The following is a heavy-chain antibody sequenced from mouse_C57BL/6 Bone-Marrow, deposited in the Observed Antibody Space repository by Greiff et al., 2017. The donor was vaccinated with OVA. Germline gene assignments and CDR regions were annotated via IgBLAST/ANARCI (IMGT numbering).Heavy chain of an antibody. Sequence: EVQVVESGAELVRPGASVKLSCTASGFNIKDDYMHWVKQRPEQGLEWIGWIDPENGDTEYASKFQGKATITADTSSNTAYLQLSSLTSEDTAVYYCTTYYSNYVDYAMDYWGQGTSVTVSS. CDR1: GFNIKDDY. J-gene: IGHJ4*01. CDR3: TTYYSNYVDYAMDY. CDR2: IDPENGDT. D-gene: IGHD2-5*01. V-gene: IGHV14-4*01.